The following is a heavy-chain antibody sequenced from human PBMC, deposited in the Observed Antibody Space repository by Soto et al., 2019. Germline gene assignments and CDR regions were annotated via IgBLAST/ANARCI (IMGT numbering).Heavy chain of an antibody. D-gene: IGHD6-13*01. CDR2: IYTIENT. J-gene: IGHJ4*02. CDR1: GGSIHSGGYY. Sequence: VQLQESGPGLVTPSETLSLTCTVSGGSIHSGGYYWTWIRQYPGQGLEWIGYIYTIENTYYNPSLESRVTLSEDRSKNQFSLRLTSVTAADTAVYYCARGRSGAASTFDYWGQGALVTVSS. V-gene: IGHV4-31*03. CDR3: ARGRSGAASTFDY.